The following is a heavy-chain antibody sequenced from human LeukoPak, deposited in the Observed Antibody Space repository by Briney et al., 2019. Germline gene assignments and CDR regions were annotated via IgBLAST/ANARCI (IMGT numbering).Heavy chain of an antibody. J-gene: IGHJ4*02. D-gene: IGHD2-2*01. CDR3: AKVYCNTISCYRFDY. Sequence: GGSLRLSCAASGFTFTSYAMSWVRQAPGKGLEWVSTVSGSGDSAYYADSVKGRFTISRDNSKNTLYLQMNSLRAEDTAVYYCAKVYCNTISCYRFDYWGQGTLVTVSS. CDR2: VSGSGDSA. V-gene: IGHV3-23*01. CDR1: GFTFTSYA.